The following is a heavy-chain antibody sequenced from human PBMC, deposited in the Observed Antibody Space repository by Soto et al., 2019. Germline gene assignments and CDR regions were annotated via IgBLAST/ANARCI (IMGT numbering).Heavy chain of an antibody. CDR1: GGTFSSDA. CDR3: AKSQGSSTSLEIYYYYYYGMDV. CDR2: IIPISETT. D-gene: IGHD2-2*01. J-gene: IGHJ6*02. V-gene: IGHV1-69*13. Sequence: GASVKVSCKASGGTFSSDAISWVRQAPGQGLEWMGGIIPISETTNYAQKFQGRVTITADESKSTAYMELSSLRSEDTAVYYCAKSQGSSTSLEIYYYYYYGMDVWGQGTTVTVSS.